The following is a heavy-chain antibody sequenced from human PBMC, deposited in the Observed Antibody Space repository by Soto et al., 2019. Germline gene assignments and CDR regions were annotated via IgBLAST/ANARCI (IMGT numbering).Heavy chain of an antibody. CDR3: ARCIGWYYYDSSGYRNNWFDP. Sequence: SETLSLTCAVYGGSFSDYYWSWIRQPPGKGLEWIGEINHSGSTNYSPSLKSRLTISVDTSKNQFSLKLSSVTAADTAVYYCARCIGWYYYDSSGYRNNWFDPWGQGTLVTVSS. J-gene: IGHJ5*02. V-gene: IGHV4-34*01. D-gene: IGHD3-22*01. CDR1: GGSFSDYY. CDR2: INHSGST.